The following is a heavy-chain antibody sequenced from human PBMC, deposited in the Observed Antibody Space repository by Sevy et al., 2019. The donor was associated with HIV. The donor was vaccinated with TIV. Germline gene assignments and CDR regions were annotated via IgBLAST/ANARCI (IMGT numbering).Heavy chain of an antibody. CDR2: ISYDGSNK. D-gene: IGHD3-10*01. Sequence: GGSLRLSCAASGFTFSSYGMHWVRQAPGKGLEWVAVISYDGSNKYYADSVKGRFTISRDNSKNTLYLQMNSLSAEDTAVYYCAKDLLLPSYYYGSGLYYYGMDVWGQGTTVTVSS. V-gene: IGHV3-30*18. J-gene: IGHJ6*02. CDR3: AKDLLLPSYYYGSGLYYYGMDV. CDR1: GFTFSSYG.